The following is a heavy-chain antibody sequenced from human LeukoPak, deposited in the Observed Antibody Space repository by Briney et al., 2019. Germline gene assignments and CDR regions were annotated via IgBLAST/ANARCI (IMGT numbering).Heavy chain of an antibody. Sequence: GGSLRLSCGASGFTFSSYAMNWVRQPPGKGLEWVAAISASGIETYYADSVEGRFSISRDNFKNTMYLQMSSLRADDTAVYYCAKDASRSWEGNWSDPWGQGTLVTVSS. CDR1: GFTFSSYA. J-gene: IGHJ5*02. V-gene: IGHV3-23*01. CDR2: ISASGIET. D-gene: IGHD1-26*01. CDR3: AKDASRSWEGNWSDP.